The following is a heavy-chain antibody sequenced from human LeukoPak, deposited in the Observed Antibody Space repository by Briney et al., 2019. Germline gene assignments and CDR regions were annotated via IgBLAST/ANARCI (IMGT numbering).Heavy chain of an antibody. Sequence: GGSLRLSCAASGFTFGSYWMSWVRQVPGKGLEWVANIKQDGSEKYYVDSVKGRFTISRDDAKNSLYLQMNSLRAEDTAVYYCARHGGGYCSGGNCYGLDYWGQGTLVAVSS. CDR2: IKQDGSEK. CDR1: GFTFGSYW. J-gene: IGHJ4*02. V-gene: IGHV3-7*04. D-gene: IGHD2-15*01. CDR3: ARHGGGYCSGGNCYGLDY.